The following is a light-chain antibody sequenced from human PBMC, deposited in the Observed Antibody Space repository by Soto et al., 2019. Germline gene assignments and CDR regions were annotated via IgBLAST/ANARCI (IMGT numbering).Light chain of an antibody. V-gene: IGKV1-17*01. Sequence: DIQMTQSPSSLSASVGDRVTITCRASQGIRNDLVWYQQKPGKAPKRLIYDASSSQSGVPSRFSGSGSGTEFTLTISSLQPEDFATYFCLQHNTYIGTWTFGQGTKVDIK. CDR3: LQHNTYIGTWT. CDR1: QGIRND. CDR2: DAS. J-gene: IGKJ1*01.